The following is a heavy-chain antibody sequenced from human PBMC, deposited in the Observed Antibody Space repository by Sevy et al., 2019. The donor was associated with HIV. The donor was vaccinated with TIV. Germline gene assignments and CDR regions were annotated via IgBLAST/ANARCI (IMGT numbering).Heavy chain of an antibody. J-gene: IGHJ4*02. D-gene: IGHD6-19*01. V-gene: IGHV1-18*04. CDR1: GYTFPSYG. CDR3: ARRTAVAGAYFFDN. Sequence: ASGKVSCKASGYTFPSYGISWVRQAPGQGPEWMGWISVYNGQINFAQRLQGRLTMTTDTSTNTAYMELRSLRSDDTAVYFCARRTAVAGAYFFDNWGQGTLVTVSS. CDR2: ISVYNGQI.